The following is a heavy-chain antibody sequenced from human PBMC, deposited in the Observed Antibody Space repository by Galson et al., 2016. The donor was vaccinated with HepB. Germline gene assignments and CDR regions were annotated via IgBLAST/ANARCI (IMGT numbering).Heavy chain of an antibody. J-gene: IGHJ4*02. CDR2: IIGSGAGT. V-gene: IGHV3-23*01. Sequence: SLRLSCAASGFTFTSYAFTSYAMSWVRQAPGKGLEWVSGIIGSGAGTYYTDSVRGRFTISRDNSKNTLYLQLNSLRTEDTAIYYCAKHKYAYIGNDLDYWGQGTLVTISS. CDR3: AKHKYAYIGNDLDY. CDR1: GFTFTSYAFTSYA. D-gene: IGHD1-1*01.